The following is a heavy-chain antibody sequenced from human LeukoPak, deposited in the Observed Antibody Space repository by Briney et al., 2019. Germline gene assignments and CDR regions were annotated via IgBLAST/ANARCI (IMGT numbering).Heavy chain of an antibody. CDR3: ARVDSSGYYQWGDYFDY. CDR1: GGSISSSSYY. J-gene: IGHJ4*02. Sequence: SETLSLTCIVSGGSISSSSYYWGWIRQPPGKGLEWIGSIYYSGRTYYNPSLKSRVTISVDTSKNQFSLKLCSVTAADTAVYYCARVDSSGYYQWGDYFDYWGQGTLVTVSS. V-gene: IGHV4-39*07. D-gene: IGHD3-22*01. CDR2: IYYSGRT.